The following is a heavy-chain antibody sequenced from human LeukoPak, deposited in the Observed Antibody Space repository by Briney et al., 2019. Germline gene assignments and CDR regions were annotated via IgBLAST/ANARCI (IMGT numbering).Heavy chain of an antibody. CDR2: IYSGGST. CDR1: GFTVSSNY. Sequence: GGSLRLSCAASGFTVSSNYMSWVRQAPGKGLEWVSVIYSGGSTYYADSVKGRFTISRDNSENTLYLQMNSLRAADTAVYYCASGSGSYRTPYYYMDVWGTGTTVTVSS. D-gene: IGHD3-10*01. V-gene: IGHV3-53*01. J-gene: IGHJ6*03. CDR3: ASGSGSYRTPYYYMDV.